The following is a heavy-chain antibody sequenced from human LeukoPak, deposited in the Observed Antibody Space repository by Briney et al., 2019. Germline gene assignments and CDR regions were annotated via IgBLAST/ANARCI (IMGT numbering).Heavy chain of an antibody. CDR2: MNPNSGNT. V-gene: IGHV1-8*01. J-gene: IGHJ6*02. D-gene: IGHD6-19*01. CDR1: GYTFTSYD. Sequence: ASVKVSCKASGYTFTSYDINWVRQAPGQGLEWMGWMNPNSGNTGYAQKFQGRVTMTRNTSISTAYMELSSLRYEDTPVYYCAREGAVGGYYSYYYGMDVWGQGTTVTVSS. CDR3: AREGAVGGYYSYYYGMDV.